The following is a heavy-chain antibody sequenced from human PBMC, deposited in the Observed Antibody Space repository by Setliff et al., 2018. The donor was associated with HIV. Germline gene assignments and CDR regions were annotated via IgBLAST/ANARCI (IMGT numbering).Heavy chain of an antibody. D-gene: IGHD2-15*01. V-gene: IGHV4-4*07. CDR3: AREKGFGGATGWFDP. Sequence: KTSETLSLTCNVSGGSISGYYWTWIRQPAGKGLEWIGRIYSSGRTNYNSSLKSRVTMSVDTSKNQFSLKLRPVTAADTAVYYCAREKGFGGATGWFDPWGLGTPVTVSS. J-gene: IGHJ5*02. CDR2: IYSSGRT. CDR1: GGSISGYY.